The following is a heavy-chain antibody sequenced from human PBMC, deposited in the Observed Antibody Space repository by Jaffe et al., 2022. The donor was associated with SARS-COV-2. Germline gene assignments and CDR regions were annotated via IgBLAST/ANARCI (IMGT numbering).Heavy chain of an antibody. D-gene: IGHD4-17*01. CDR3: AIDFGNSAFDI. V-gene: IGHV4-34*01. Sequence: QVQLQQWGAGLLKPSETLSLTCAVYGGSFSGYYWSWIRQPPGKGLEWIGEINHSGSTNYNPSLKSRVTISVDTSKNQFSLKLSSVTAADTAVYYCAIDFGNSAFDIWGQGTMVTVSS. CDR1: GGSFSGYY. CDR2: INHSGST. J-gene: IGHJ3*02.